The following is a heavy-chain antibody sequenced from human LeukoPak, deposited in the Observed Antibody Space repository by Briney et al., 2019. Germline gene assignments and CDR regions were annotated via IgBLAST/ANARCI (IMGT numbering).Heavy chain of an antibody. Sequence: PGGSLRLSCAASGFTFSSYAMSWVRQAPGKGLEWVSGISGSGGSTYYADSVKGRFTISRDNSNNTLYLQMNSLRAEDTALYHCAKTLGYCSSTSCYFFDYWGQGTLVTVSS. D-gene: IGHD2-2*01. V-gene: IGHV3-23*01. CDR3: AKTLGYCSSTSCYFFDY. CDR2: ISGSGGST. CDR1: GFTFSSYA. J-gene: IGHJ4*02.